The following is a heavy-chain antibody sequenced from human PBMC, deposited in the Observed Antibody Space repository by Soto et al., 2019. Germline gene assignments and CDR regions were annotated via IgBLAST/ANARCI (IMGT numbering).Heavy chain of an antibody. J-gene: IGHJ6*02. Sequence: GGSLRLSCAAPGFTFDDYAMHWVRQAPGKGLEWVSGISWNSGSIGYADSVKGRFTISRDNAKNSLYLQMNSLRAEDTALYYCAKDTRRRAGDRDYYYYGMDVWGQGTTVTVSS. V-gene: IGHV3-9*01. CDR2: ISWNSGSI. CDR3: AKDTRRRAGDRDYYYYGMDV. CDR1: GFTFDDYA. D-gene: IGHD7-27*01.